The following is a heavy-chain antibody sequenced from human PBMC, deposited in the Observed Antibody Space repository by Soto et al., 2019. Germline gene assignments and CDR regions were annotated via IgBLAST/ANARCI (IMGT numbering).Heavy chain of an antibody. V-gene: IGHV1-18*01. D-gene: IGHD6-13*01. CDR2: IGAYNGNT. J-gene: IGHJ6*02. CDR1: GCTFTNYG. CDR3: ARLKQLVFFDV. Sequence: GASAKVSCKASGCTFTNYGLIWVRQAHVQGLEGMGWIGAYNGNTKYAENLQGRITLTTNTSTSTAYMELRSLRSDDTALYYCARLKQLVFFDVWGQGTTVTVSS.